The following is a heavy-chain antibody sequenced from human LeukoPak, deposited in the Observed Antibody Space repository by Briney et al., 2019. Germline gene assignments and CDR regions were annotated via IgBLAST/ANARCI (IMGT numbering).Heavy chain of an antibody. Sequence: TGGSLRLSCAASGFTFSSYSMNWVRQAPGKGLEWVSSISSSSSYIYYADSVKGRFTISRDNAKNSLYLQMNSLRAEDTAVYYCARAGSIQRAGWNYYDSSGYPYYFDYWGQGTLVTVSS. J-gene: IGHJ4*02. CDR2: ISSSSSYI. D-gene: IGHD3-22*01. CDR1: GFTFSSYS. CDR3: ARAGSIQRAGWNYYDSSGYPYYFDY. V-gene: IGHV3-21*01.